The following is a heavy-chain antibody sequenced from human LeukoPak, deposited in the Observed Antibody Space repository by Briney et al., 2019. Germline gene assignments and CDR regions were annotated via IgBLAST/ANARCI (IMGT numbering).Heavy chain of an antibody. V-gene: IGHV4-61*02. CDR3: ARAVAGTDEMDY. J-gene: IGHJ4*02. Sequence: PSETLSLTCTVSGGSISSGSYYWSWIRQPAGKGLEWIGRIYTSGSTNYNPSLKSRVTISYTSKNQFSLKLNSVTAADTAVYYCARAVAGTDEMDYWGQGILVTVSS. D-gene: IGHD6-19*01. CDR2: IYTSGST. CDR1: GGSISSGSYY.